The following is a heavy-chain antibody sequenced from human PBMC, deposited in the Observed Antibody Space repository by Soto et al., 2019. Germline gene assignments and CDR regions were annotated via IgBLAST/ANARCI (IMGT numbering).Heavy chain of an antibody. V-gene: IGHV3-15*07. CDR1: GFTFSNAW. Sequence: PGGSLRLSCAASGFTFSNAWMNWVRQAPGKGLEWVGRIKSKTDGGTTDYAAPVKGRFTISRDDPKNTLYLQMNSLKTEDTAVYYCTTQGESRKHYDILTGYYWPYYYYGMDVWGQGTTVTVSS. CDR2: IKSKTDGGTT. D-gene: IGHD3-9*01. J-gene: IGHJ6*02. CDR3: TTQGESRKHYDILTGYYWPYYYYGMDV.